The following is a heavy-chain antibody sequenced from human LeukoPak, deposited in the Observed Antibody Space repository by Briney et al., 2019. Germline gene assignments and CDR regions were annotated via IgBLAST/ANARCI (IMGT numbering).Heavy chain of an antibody. CDR3: ARKIVGATDDAFDI. Sequence: ASVKVSCKASGYTFTSYGISWVRQAPGQGLEWMGWISAYNGNTNYAQKLQGRVTMTTDTSTSTAYMELRSLRSDDTAVYCCARKIVGATDDAFDIWGQGTMVTVSS. J-gene: IGHJ3*02. CDR1: GYTFTSYG. CDR2: ISAYNGNT. D-gene: IGHD1-26*01. V-gene: IGHV1-18*01.